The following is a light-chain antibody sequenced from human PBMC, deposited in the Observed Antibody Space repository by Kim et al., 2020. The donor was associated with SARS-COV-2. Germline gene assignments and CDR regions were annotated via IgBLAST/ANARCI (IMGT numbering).Light chain of an antibody. CDR2: GAT. CDR1: QGLSNA. J-gene: IGKJ1*01. V-gene: IGKV1-NL1*01. Sequence: DIQMTQSPSSLSPSVGDTVTITCRASQGLSNALAWYQHKPGKAPKLLVYGATTLQSGVPSRFSGSGSGTEYNLTISSLQPEDLGTFYCQQSYGIPWTFGQGTKVHIK. CDR3: QQSYGIPWT.